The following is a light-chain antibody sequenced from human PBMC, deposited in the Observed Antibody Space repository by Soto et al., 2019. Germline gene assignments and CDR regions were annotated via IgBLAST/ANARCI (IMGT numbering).Light chain of an antibody. CDR3: QQTYSAPPT. Sequence: DIQMTHSPSSLSASVGDRVTITCRASQIISTYLNWYQQRAGLAPRLLIYAASSLQSGVPPRFSGSGSGKDFTLTISSLQPEDFATYFCQQTYSAPPTFGQGSKVDIX. V-gene: IGKV1-39*01. J-gene: IGKJ1*01. CDR1: QIISTY. CDR2: AAS.